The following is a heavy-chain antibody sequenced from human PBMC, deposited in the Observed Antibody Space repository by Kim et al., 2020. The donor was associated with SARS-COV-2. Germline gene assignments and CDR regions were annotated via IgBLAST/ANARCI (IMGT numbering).Heavy chain of an antibody. CDR1: GYTFTGYY. Sequence: ASVKVSCKASGYTFTGYYMHWVRQAPGQGLEWMGWINPNSGGTNYAQKFQGRVTMTRDTSISTAYMELSRLRSDDTAVYYCARGGGCSGGSCYLGGQPYWYFDLWGRGTLVTVSS. D-gene: IGHD2-15*01. CDR3: ARGGGCSGGSCYLGGQPYWYFDL. V-gene: IGHV1-2*02. CDR2: INPNSGGT. J-gene: IGHJ2*01.